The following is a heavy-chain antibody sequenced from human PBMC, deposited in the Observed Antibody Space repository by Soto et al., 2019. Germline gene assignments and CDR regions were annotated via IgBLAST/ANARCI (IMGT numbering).Heavy chain of an antibody. Sequence: TLSLTCTVSGDSISGYYWSWIRQPPGKGLEWIWFIFYSGSTKTNYNPSLKIRVTISVDASKNQFSLKVSSVTAADTAVYYCERSGGYWGQGTLVTVSS. J-gene: IGHJ4*02. CDR3: ERSGGY. CDR2: IFYSGSTKT. D-gene: IGHD2-15*01. CDR1: GDSISGYY. V-gene: IGHV4-59*01.